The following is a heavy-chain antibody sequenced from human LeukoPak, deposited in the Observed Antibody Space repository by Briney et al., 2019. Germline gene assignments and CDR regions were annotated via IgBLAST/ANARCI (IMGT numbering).Heavy chain of an antibody. V-gene: IGHV4-34*01. J-gene: IGHJ4*02. Sequence: SETLSLTCAVYGGSFSGYYWSWIRQPPGKGLEWIGEINHSGSTYYNPSLKSRVTISVDRSKNQFSLKLSSVTAADTAVYYCASSIRGYSSGWYDYWGQGTLVTVSS. CDR2: INHSGST. CDR1: GGSFSGYY. CDR3: ASSIRGYSSGWYDY. D-gene: IGHD6-19*01.